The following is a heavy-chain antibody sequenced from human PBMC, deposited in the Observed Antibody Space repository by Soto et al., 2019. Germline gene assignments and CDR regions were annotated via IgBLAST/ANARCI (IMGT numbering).Heavy chain of an antibody. V-gene: IGHV1-2*04. CDR2: INPNSGGT. CDR3: ARDLGYSGYDTRFDP. D-gene: IGHD5-12*01. CDR1: GYTFTGYY. J-gene: IGHJ5*02. Sequence: GASVKVSCKASGYTFTGYYMHWVRQAPGQGLEWMGWINPNSGGTNYAQKFQGWVTMTRDTSISTAYMELSRLRSDDTAVYYCARDLGYSGYDTRFDPWGQGTLVTVSS.